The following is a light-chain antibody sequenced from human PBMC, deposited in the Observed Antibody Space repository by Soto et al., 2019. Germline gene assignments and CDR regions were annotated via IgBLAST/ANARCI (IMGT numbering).Light chain of an antibody. CDR2: GAS. CDR3: QQYVTSPAIT. J-gene: IGKJ5*01. Sequence: EIVLTQSPGTLSLSPGERATLSCRAIQSVSSSYLAWYQQKPGQAPRLLIYGASTRATGIPARFSGTGSGTAFTLAISRLEPEDFAVYYCQQYVTSPAITFGQGTRLEIK. CDR1: QSVSSSY. V-gene: IGKV3-20*01.